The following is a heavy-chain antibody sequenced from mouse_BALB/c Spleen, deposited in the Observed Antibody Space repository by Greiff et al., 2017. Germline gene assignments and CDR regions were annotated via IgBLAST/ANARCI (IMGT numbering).Heavy chain of an antibody. CDR1: GFTFSSYG. D-gene: IGHD2-3*01. Sequence: EVKLVESGGDLVKPGGSLKLSCAASGFTFSSYGMSWVRQTPDKRLEWVATISSGGSYTYYPDSVKGRFTISRDNAKNTLYPQMSSLKSEDTAMYYCARHFGYDGYYAMDYWGQGTSVTVSS. CDR3: ARHFGYDGYYAMDY. V-gene: IGHV5-6*02. CDR2: ISSGGSYT. J-gene: IGHJ4*01.